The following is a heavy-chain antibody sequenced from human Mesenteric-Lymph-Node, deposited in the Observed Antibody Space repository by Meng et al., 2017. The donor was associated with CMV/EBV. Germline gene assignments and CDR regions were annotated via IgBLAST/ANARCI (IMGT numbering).Heavy chain of an antibody. CDR1: GFTFNNYA. D-gene: IGHD4-11*01. Sequence: GGSLRLSCAASGFTFNNYAMNWIRQTPGKGLEWVSGIGTSDGNTYYADSVKGRFTISRDNSKNTLYLQMNSLRAEDTAVYYCARDVMTTVELADYFDYWGQGTLVTVSS. CDR3: ARDVMTTVELADYFDY. J-gene: IGHJ4*02. CDR2: IGTSDGNT. V-gene: IGHV3-23*01.